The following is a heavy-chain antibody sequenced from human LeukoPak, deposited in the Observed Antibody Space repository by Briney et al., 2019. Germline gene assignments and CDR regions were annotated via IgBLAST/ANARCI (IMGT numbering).Heavy chain of an antibody. D-gene: IGHD5-12*01. Sequence: GASVKVSCKASGYTFTSYAMHWVRQAPGQRLEWMGWINAGNGNAKYSQKFQGRVTITRDTSASTAYMELSSLRSEDTAVYYCARDGYSGYDHFDYWGQGTLVTVSS. CDR3: ARDGYSGYDHFDY. V-gene: IGHV1-3*01. J-gene: IGHJ4*02. CDR2: INAGNGNA. CDR1: GYTFTSYA.